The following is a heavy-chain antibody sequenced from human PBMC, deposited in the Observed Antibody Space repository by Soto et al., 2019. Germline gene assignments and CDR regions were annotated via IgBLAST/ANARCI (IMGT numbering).Heavy chain of an antibody. J-gene: IGHJ4*02. CDR3: AGGGGWTEEY. Sequence: EVQLVESGGGLVQPGGSLRLSCAVSGINFSSYWMNWVRQVPGKGLEWVANIRQDAGAKNFVDSVKGRFTIARDNATKSLYLQMNGLRVGATVVYNSAGGGGWTEEYWGQGTLVTVSS. CDR2: IRQDAGAK. CDR1: GINFSSYW. D-gene: IGHD6-19*01. V-gene: IGHV3-7*04.